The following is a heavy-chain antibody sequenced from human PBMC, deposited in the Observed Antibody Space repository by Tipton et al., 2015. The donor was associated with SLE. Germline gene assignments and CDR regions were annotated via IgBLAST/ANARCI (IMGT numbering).Heavy chain of an antibody. V-gene: IGHV4-59*01. CDR3: ASSWGSRFDY. J-gene: IGHJ4*02. CDR1: GGSISSYY. Sequence: TLSLTCTVSGGSISSYYWSWIRQPPGKGLDWIGYIYYSGSTNYNPSLKSRVNISVDTSKNQFSLKLSSVTAADTAVYYCASSWGSRFDYWVQGTLVTVSS. CDR2: IYYSGST. D-gene: IGHD3-16*01.